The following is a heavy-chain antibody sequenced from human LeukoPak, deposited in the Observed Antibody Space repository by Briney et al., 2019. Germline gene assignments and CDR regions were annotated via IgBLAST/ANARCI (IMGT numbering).Heavy chain of an antibody. Sequence: ESSETLSLTCAVYGGSFSGYYWSWIRQPPGKGPEWIGEINHSGSTNYNPSLKSRVTISVDTSKNQFSLKLSSVTDADTAVYYCARGPTDDAFDIWGQGTMVTVSS. CDR3: ARGPTDDAFDI. CDR2: INHSGST. V-gene: IGHV4-34*01. J-gene: IGHJ3*02. CDR1: GGSFSGYY.